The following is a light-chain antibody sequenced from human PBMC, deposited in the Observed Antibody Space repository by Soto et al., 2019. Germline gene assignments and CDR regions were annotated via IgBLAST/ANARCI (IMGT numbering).Light chain of an antibody. J-gene: IGKJ2*01. CDR1: QSVSSNY. CDR2: GAS. Sequence: EIVLTQSPGTLPLSPGERATLSCRASQSVSSNYLVWYQQKPGQAPRPLIYGASSRATGIPHRFSGSGSGTDFTHTISRLEPEDFAVYYCQQSANSPFTFGQGTKLEIK. CDR3: QQSANSPFT. V-gene: IGKV3-20*01.